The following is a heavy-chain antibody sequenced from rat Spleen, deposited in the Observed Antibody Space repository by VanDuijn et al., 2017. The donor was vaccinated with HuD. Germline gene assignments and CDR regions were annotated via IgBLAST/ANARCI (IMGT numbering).Heavy chain of an antibody. V-gene: IGHV5-29*01. CDR3: ARHFGLYYFDY. Sequence: EVQLVESGGVLVQPGRSLKLSCAASGFTFSNYGMAWVRQAPTKGLEWVATISYDGTSTYYRDSVKGRFTTSRDNAKSTLYLQMDSLRSEDTATYYCARHFGLYYFDYWGQGVMVTVSS. D-gene: IGHD4-3*01. CDR1: GFTFSNYG. J-gene: IGHJ2*01. CDR2: ISYDGTST.